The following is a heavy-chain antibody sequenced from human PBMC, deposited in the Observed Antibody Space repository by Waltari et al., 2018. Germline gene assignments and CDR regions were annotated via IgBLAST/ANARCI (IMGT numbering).Heavy chain of an antibody. CDR3: ARDRSSSWSDY. J-gene: IGHJ4*02. V-gene: IGHV3-7*01. Sequence: EVQLVESGGGLVQPGGTLRLSCAGSGFTFSSYWMSWVRKAPGKGLEWVANIKQDGSEKYYVDSVKGRFTISRDNAKNSLYLQMNSLRAEDTAVYYCARDRSSSWSDYWGQGTLVTVSS. CDR2: IKQDGSEK. D-gene: IGHD6-13*01. CDR1: GFTFSSYW.